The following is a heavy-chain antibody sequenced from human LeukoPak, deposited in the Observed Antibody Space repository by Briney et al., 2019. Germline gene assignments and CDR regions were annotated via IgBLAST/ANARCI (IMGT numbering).Heavy chain of an antibody. CDR3: ARGAWATRLGS. CDR2: IYESGTT. Sequence: SETLSLTGAVYGESLNSYSWSWVRQPPGEGLEWIGEIYESGTTEYKPSLKSRVTISMVPSKQQFSLSLSSVTAADTAVYYCARGAWATRLGSWGLGTPVIVSS. D-gene: IGHD2-15*01. V-gene: IGHV4-34*01. J-gene: IGHJ4*02. CDR1: GESLNSYS.